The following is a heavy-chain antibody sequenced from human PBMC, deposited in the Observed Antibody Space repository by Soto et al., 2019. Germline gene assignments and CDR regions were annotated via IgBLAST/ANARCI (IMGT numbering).Heavy chain of an antibody. J-gene: IGHJ4*02. CDR3: ARERGYYGSGSYYLYFDY. Sequence: PSETLSLTCTVSGGSISSGDYYWSWIRQPPGKGLEWIGYIYYSGSTYYNPSLKSRVTISVDTSENQFSLKLSSVTAADTAVYYCARERGYYGSGSYYLYFDYWGQGTLVTVSS. CDR1: GGSISSGDYY. D-gene: IGHD3-10*01. CDR2: IYYSGST. V-gene: IGHV4-30-4*01.